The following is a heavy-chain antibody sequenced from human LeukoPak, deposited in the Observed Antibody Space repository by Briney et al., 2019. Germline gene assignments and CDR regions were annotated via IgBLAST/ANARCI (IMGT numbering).Heavy chain of an antibody. CDR3: ARASGYDAFDI. D-gene: IGHD5-12*01. V-gene: IGHV3-30-3*01. Sequence: GGSLRLSCAAPGFTFSSYAMHWVRQAPGKGLEWVAVISYDGSNKYYADSVKGRFTISRDNSKNTLYLQMNSLRAEDTAVYYCARASGYDAFDIWGQGTMVTVSS. J-gene: IGHJ3*02. CDR1: GFTFSSYA. CDR2: ISYDGSNK.